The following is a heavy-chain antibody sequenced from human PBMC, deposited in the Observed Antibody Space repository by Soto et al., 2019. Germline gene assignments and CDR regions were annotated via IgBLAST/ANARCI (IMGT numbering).Heavy chain of an antibody. J-gene: IGHJ6*02. D-gene: IGHD5-18*01. V-gene: IGHV4-39*02. CDR1: DGSISSSSYY. Sequence: PSETLSLTFTVSDGSISSSSYYWGWIRQPPGKGLEWIGSIYYSGSTYYNPSLKSRVTISVDTSKNQFSLKLSSVTAADTAVYYCAREYVDTAMVTGNYYYYGMDVWGQGTTVTVSS. CDR2: IYYSGST. CDR3: AREYVDTAMVTGNYYYYGMDV.